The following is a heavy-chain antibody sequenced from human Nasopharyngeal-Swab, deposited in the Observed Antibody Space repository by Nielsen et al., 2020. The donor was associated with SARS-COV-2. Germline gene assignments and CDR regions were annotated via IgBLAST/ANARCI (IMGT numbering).Heavy chain of an antibody. CDR1: GFTFNSYW. D-gene: IGHD1-26*01. J-gene: IGHJ4*02. CDR2: INTDATST. V-gene: IGHV3-74*01. Sequence: ALRLSCAASGFTFNSYWMHWVRQAPGKGLVWVSRINTDATSTSYADSVKGRFTIFRDNAKNMVFLQMNSLTAEDTAIYYCTRAGYSGSYGGFDSWGQGTLVSVSS. CDR3: TRAGYSGSYGGFDS.